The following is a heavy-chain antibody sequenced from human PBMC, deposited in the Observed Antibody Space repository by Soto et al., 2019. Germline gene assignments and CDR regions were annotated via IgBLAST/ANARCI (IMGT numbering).Heavy chain of an antibody. V-gene: IGHV5-10-1*03. D-gene: IGHD3-22*01. J-gene: IGHJ4*02. CDR2: IDPSDSYT. CDR3: ARHEVPGYYDSSGAIDY. Sequence: EVQLVQSGAEVKKPGESLRISCKGSGYSFTSYWISWVRQMPGKGLEWMGRIDPSDSYTNYSPSFQGHVTISADKSISTAYLQWSSLKASDTAMYYCARHEVPGYYDSSGAIDYWGQGTLVTVSS. CDR1: GYSFTSYW.